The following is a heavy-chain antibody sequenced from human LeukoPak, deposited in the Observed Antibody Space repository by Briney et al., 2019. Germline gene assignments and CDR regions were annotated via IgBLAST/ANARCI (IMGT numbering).Heavy chain of an antibody. CDR2: ISAYNGNT. Sequence: ASVKVSCKASGYTFTSYGISWVRQAPGQGLEWMGWISAYNGNTSYAQKLQGRVTMTTDTSTSTAYMELRSLRSDDTAVYYCARDRLGFGELLYNWFDPWGQGTLVTVSS. J-gene: IGHJ5*02. CDR1: GYTFTSYG. D-gene: IGHD3-10*01. CDR3: ARDRLGFGELLYNWFDP. V-gene: IGHV1-18*01.